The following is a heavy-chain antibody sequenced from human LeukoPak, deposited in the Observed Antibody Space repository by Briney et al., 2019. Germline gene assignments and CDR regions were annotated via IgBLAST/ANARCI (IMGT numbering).Heavy chain of an antibody. CDR1: GGSISSYY. CDR2: IYYSGST. V-gene: IGHV4-59*01. J-gene: IGHJ4*02. CDR3: ARVGEVGATDY. D-gene: IGHD1-26*01. Sequence: SETLSLTCTVSGGSISSYYWSWIRQPPGKGLEWIGYIYYSGSTNYNPSLKSRVTISVDTSKNQFSLKLSSVTAADTAVYYCARVGEVGATDYWGQGTLVTVSS.